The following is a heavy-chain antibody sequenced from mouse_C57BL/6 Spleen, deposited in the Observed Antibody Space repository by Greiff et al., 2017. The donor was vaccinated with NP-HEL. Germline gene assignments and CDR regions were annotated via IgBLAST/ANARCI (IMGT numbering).Heavy chain of an antibody. CDR3: ASGEGFAMDY. CDR2: IYPGGGYT. CDR1: GYTFTNYW. Sequence: QVQLQQSGAELVRPGTSVKMSCKASGYTFTNYWIGWAKQRPGHGLEWIGDIYPGGGYTNYNEKFKGKATLTADKSSSTAYMQFSSLTSEDSAIYYCASGEGFAMDYWGQGTSVTVSS. V-gene: IGHV1-63*01. J-gene: IGHJ4*01.